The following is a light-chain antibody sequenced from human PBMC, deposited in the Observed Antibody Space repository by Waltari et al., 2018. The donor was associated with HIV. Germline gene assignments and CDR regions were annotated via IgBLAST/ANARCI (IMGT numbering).Light chain of an antibody. J-gene: IGLJ3*02. CDR1: SSNIGAGYD. CDR2: GNS. CDR3: QSYDSSLSGSGV. V-gene: IGLV1-40*01. Sequence: QSLLTQPPSVSGAQGQRVTISCTGSSSNIGAGYDVHWYQQLPGTAPKPLIYGNSNRPSGVPDRFSGSKSGTSASLAITGLQAEDEADYYCQSYDSSLSGSGVFGGGTKLTVL.